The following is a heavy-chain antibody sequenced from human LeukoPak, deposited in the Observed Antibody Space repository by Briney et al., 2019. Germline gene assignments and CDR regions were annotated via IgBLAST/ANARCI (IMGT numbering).Heavy chain of an antibody. Sequence: PGGSLRLSCAASGFTFSSCAMSWVRQAPGKGLEWVSAISGSGGSTYYAGSVRGRFTISRDNSKNTLYLQMNSLRAEDTAVYYCAKPIVGARDFDYWGQGTLVTVSS. CDR1: GFTFSSCA. CDR2: ISGSGGST. D-gene: IGHD1-26*01. J-gene: IGHJ4*02. V-gene: IGHV3-23*01. CDR3: AKPIVGARDFDY.